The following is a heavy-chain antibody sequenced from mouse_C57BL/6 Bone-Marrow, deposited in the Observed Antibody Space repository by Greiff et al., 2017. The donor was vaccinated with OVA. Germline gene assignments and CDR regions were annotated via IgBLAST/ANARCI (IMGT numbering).Heavy chain of an antibody. J-gene: IGHJ2*01. CDR2: IYPRSGNT. CDR3: ASLLRDFDY. D-gene: IGHD1-1*01. Sequence: QVQLKESGAELARPGASVKLSCKASGYTFTSYGISWVKQRTGQGLEWIGEIYPRSGNTYYNEKFKGKATLTADKSSSTAYMELRSLTSEDSAVYFCASLLRDFDYWGQGTTLTVSS. V-gene: IGHV1-81*01. CDR1: GYTFTSYG.